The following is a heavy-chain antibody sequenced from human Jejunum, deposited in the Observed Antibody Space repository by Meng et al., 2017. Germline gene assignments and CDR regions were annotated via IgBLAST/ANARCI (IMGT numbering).Heavy chain of an antibody. CDR3: ARAIRERYFDS. CDR1: GVSTTAPFY. Sequence: QVRLPVSGPGLVKPSGTLSLTCTVSGVSTTAPFYWTWIRQAPGKGLEWIGEVWPSGATYYNPSLSSRITISIDTSNNQFSLEVAFLTAADTAVYYCARAIRERYFDSWGQGTLVTVSS. CDR2: VWPSGAT. D-gene: IGHD1-14*01. J-gene: IGHJ4*02. V-gene: IGHV4-4*02.